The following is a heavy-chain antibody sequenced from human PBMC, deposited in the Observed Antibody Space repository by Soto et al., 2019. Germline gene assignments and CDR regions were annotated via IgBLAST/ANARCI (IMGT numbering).Heavy chain of an antibody. CDR2: IGGSGITP. CDR3: AKAPTAAGTYCVDY. Sequence: EVQLLESGGGLVQPGGSLRLSCAASGFTFSSYSMSWVRQAPGKGLEWVSSIGGSGITPYYADSMKGRFTISRDNSKNTLDLQINTLRAEDTAVYYCAKAPTAAGTYCVDYWGQGTLVTVSS. J-gene: IGHJ4*02. CDR1: GFTFSSYS. D-gene: IGHD6-13*01. V-gene: IGHV3-23*01.